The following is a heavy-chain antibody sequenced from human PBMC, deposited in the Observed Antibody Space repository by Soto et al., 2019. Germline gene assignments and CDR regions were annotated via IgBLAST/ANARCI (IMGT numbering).Heavy chain of an antibody. CDR2: INHSGST. D-gene: IGHD3-22*01. J-gene: IGHJ4*02. CDR1: GGSFSGYY. CDR3: ARDSSGYGRVVY. Sequence: QVQLQQWGAGLLKPSETLSLTCAVYGGSFSGYYWSWIRQPPGKGLEWIGEINHSGSTNYNPSLKSRVTISVDTSKNQFSLKLSSVTAADTAVYYCARDSSGYGRVVYWGQGTLVTDSS. V-gene: IGHV4-34*01.